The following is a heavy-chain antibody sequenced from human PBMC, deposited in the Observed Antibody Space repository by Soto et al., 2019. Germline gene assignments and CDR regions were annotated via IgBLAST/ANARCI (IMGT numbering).Heavy chain of an antibody. Sequence: SETLSLTCTVSGGSISSYYWSWIRQPPGKGLEWIGYSYYSGSTNYNPSLKGRFTISRDNSKNTLYLQMNSLRAEDTAVYYCAKDSGSYYSYWGQGTLVTVSS. CDR1: GGSISSYY. CDR2: SYYSGST. D-gene: IGHD1-26*01. J-gene: IGHJ4*02. CDR3: AKDSGSYYSY. V-gene: IGHV4-59*01.